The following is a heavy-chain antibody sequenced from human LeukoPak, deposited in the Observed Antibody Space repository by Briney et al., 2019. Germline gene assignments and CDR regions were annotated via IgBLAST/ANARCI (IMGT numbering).Heavy chain of an antibody. CDR1: GFTFSINA. CDR2: ISASSVTT. J-gene: IGHJ4*02. V-gene: IGHV3-23*01. CDR3: AKGKGNPYYFDY. D-gene: IGHD4-23*01. Sequence: GGALRLSCAASGFTFSINAMSWVRQAPGQGLEWVSAISASSVTTYYADSVKGRFTVSRDNSKNTLYLQLNSLRAEDTAVYFCAKGKGNPYYFDYWGQGALVTVSS.